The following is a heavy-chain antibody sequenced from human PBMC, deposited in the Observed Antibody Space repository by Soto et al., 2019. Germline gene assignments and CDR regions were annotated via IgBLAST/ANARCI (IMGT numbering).Heavy chain of an antibody. CDR2: TYYRSKWYN. CDR1: GDSVSSNSAA. Sequence: PSQTLSLTCAISGDSVSSNSAAWNWIRQSPSRGLEWLGRTYYRSKWYNDYAVSVKGRITINPDTSKNQFSLQLNSLTPEDTAVYSCARAHLLSYDRSGSPNWFGPWRTGHLVTVSS. CDR3: ARAHLLSYDRSGSPNWFGP. J-gene: IGHJ5*02. D-gene: IGHD3-22*01. V-gene: IGHV6-1*01.